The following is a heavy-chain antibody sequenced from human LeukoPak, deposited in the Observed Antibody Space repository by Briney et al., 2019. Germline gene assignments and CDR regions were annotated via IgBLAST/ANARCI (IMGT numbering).Heavy chain of an antibody. V-gene: IGHV3-9*01. CDR2: ISWNSGSI. CDR1: GFTFDDYA. CDR3: AKEVGSSWSLSPFDY. J-gene: IGHJ4*02. Sequence: PGRSLRLSCAASGFTFDDYAMHWVRQAPGKGLEWVSGISWNSGSIGYADSVKGRFTISRDNSKNTLYLQMNSLRAEDTAVYYCAKEVGSSWSLSPFDYWGQGTLVTVSS. D-gene: IGHD6-13*01.